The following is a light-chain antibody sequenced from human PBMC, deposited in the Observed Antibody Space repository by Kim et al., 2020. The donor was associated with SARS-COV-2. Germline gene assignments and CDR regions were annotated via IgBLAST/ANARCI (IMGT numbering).Light chain of an antibody. J-gene: IGKJ2*01. Sequence: VLTQSPDTLSLSPGDRATLSCRASQSIDSSFLAWYQQKPGQAPTLLIYDSSTTATGIPDRFTGSGSETDFTLTISRLEPEDFALYFCQYFGGSLYNFGQGTKWAI. V-gene: IGKV3-20*01. CDR2: DSS. CDR3: QYFGGSLYN. CDR1: QSIDSSF.